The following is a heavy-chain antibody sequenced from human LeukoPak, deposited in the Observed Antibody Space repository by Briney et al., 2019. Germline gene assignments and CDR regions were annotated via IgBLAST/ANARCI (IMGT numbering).Heavy chain of an antibody. J-gene: IGHJ5*02. CDR3: ARRSGWTHNWFDP. V-gene: IGHV1-69*13. CDR1: GGTFSSYA. CDR2: IIPIFGTA. Sequence: EATVKVSCKASGGTFSSYAISWVRQAPGQGLEWMGGIIPIFGTANYAQKFQGRVTITADEPTSTAYMELSSLRSEDTAVYYCARRSGWTHNWFDPWGQGTLVTVSS. D-gene: IGHD6-19*01.